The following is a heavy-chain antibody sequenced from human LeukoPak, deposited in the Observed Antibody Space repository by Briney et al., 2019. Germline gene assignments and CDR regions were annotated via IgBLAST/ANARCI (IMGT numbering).Heavy chain of an antibody. J-gene: IGHJ2*01. D-gene: IGHD2-21*02. Sequence: PSETLSLTCTVSGGSISSYYWSWIRQPPGKGLEWIGYIYYSGSTNYNPSLKSRVTISVDTSKNQFSLKLSSVTAADTAVYYCAIDRGVVVTARRDWYFDLWGRGTLVTVSS. CDR1: GGSISSYY. CDR3: AIDRGVVVTARRDWYFDL. V-gene: IGHV4-59*01. CDR2: IYYSGST.